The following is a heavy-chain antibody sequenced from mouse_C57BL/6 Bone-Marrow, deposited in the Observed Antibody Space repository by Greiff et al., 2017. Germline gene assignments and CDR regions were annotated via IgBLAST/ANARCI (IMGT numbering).Heavy chain of an antibody. Sequence: VTVVESGPGLVQPSQSLSITCTVSGFSLTSYGVHWVRQSPGKGLEWLGVIWSGGSTDYNAAFISRLSISKDNSKSQVFFKMNRLQADDTAIYYCARKGVNGYYAMDYWGQGTSVTVSS. CDR3: ARKGVNGYYAMDY. CDR2: IWSGGST. J-gene: IGHJ4*01. V-gene: IGHV2-2*01. D-gene: IGHD2-2*01. CDR1: GFSLTSYG.